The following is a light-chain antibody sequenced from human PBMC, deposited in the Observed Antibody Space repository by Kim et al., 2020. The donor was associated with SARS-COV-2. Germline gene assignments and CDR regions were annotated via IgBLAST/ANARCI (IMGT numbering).Light chain of an antibody. V-gene: IGKV1-17*01. CDR3: LQHSTCAVT. J-gene: IGKJ5*01. CDR2: GAS. Sequence: ACGGDRVTSTGRASQDVRNDVGWYEQNPGRARKRLIYGASGLQSGVPSRFSGSGAGTEFTLTISSVQPEEGAAYVCLQHSTCAVTCGQGTRRGIK. CDR1: QDVRND.